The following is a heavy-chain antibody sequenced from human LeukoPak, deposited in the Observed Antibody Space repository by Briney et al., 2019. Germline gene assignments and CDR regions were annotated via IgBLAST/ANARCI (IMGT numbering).Heavy chain of an antibody. CDR1: GGSISSGGYY. CDR3: ASLDEGTDYFDS. CDR2: IYYSGST. Sequence: SETLSLTCTVSGGSISSGGYYWSWIRQPPGKGLEWIGYIYYSGSTDYNPSLKSRVTISVDTSKNQFSLKLSSVTAADTAVYYCASLDEGTDYFDSWGRGALVTVSS. V-gene: IGHV4-61*08. D-gene: IGHD1-1*01. J-gene: IGHJ4*02.